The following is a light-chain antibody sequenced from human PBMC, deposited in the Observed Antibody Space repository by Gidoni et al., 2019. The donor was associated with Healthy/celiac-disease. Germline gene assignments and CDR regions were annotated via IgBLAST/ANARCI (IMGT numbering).Light chain of an antibody. Sequence: SYVLTQPPSVSVAPGQTARLPCGGNNMGSKSVNWYQQKPGQAPVLVVYDDSARPSGIPERFSGSNSGNTATLTISRVEAGDEADYYCQVWDSSSDHYVFGTGTKLTVL. CDR2: DDS. V-gene: IGLV3-21*02. CDR3: QVWDSSSDHYV. J-gene: IGLJ1*01. CDR1: NMGSKS.